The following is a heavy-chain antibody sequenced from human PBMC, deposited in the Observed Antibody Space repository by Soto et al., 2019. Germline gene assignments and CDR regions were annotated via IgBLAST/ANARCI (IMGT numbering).Heavy chain of an antibody. CDR2: SSYGGIT. CDR3: ARARKATYITGGFDY. V-gene: IGHV4-59*01. Sequence: SETLSLTCTVSGGSISDYYWSWIRQSPEKGLEYIAYSSYGGITNINGALNGRVTMSIDTSKNQFSLKATSLTAADTAVYYCARARKATYITGGFDYWGQGTLVTVSS. CDR1: GGSISDYY. D-gene: IGHD3-3*01. J-gene: IGHJ4*02.